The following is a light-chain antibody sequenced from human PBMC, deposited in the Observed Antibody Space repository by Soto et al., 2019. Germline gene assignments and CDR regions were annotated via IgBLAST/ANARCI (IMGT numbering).Light chain of an antibody. CDR1: SSNIGAGYD. J-gene: IGLJ3*02. V-gene: IGLV1-40*01. Sequence: QPVLTQPPSVSGAPGQRVTISCTGSSSNIGAGYDVHWYQQLPGTAPKLLIYGNSNRPSGVPDRFSGSKSGTSASLAITGLRAEHEADYYCQSYDSSLSGWVFGGGTKLTVL. CDR2: GNS. CDR3: QSYDSSLSGWV.